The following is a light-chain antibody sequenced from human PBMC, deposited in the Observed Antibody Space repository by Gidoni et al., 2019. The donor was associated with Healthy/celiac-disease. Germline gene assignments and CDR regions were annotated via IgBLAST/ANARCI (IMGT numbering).Light chain of an antibody. Sequence: EIVLTQSPATLSLSPGERATLSCRASQSVSSYLAWYQQKPGQAPSLLIYDASNRATGIPARFSGSGSATDFTLTSSSLEPEDFAVYYCQQRSNWPPLTFGGGTKVEIK. CDR1: QSVSSY. J-gene: IGKJ4*01. CDR2: DAS. V-gene: IGKV3-11*01. CDR3: QQRSNWPPLT.